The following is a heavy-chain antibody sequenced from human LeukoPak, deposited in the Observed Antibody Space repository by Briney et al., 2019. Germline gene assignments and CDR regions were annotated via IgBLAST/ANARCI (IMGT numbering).Heavy chain of an antibody. CDR2: IYARGDS. CDR3: ARGDSGGATRFVY. J-gene: IGHJ4*02. Sequence: SETLSLTCSISGGSFDNYHWNWIRQSAEKGLEWIGRIYARGDSHYDPSLSSRVTMSVDTSNNHFSLKLTSVTAADTAVYYRARGDSGGATRFVYWRQGTLVTVSS. V-gene: IGHV4-4*07. D-gene: IGHD1-26*01. CDR1: GGSFDNYH.